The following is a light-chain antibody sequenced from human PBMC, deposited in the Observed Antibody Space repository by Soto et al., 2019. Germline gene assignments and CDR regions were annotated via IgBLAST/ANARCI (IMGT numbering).Light chain of an antibody. CDR1: QSISSY. CDR3: QESYSTLYT. J-gene: IGKJ2*01. Sequence: DIPMTQSPSSLSASVGDRVTITCRASQSISSYLNWYQQKPGKAPKIQISAASSLQGRVPSRFSGSGSGTDLTRTISSLPPDDFAAYYGQESYSTLYTFGQGPKLEIK. V-gene: IGKV1-39*01. CDR2: AAS.